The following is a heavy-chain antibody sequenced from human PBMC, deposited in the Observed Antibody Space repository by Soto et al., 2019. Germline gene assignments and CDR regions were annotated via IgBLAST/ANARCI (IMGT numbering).Heavy chain of an antibody. D-gene: IGHD4-17*01. CDR2: ISAYNGNT. CDR1: GYTFSSYG. CDR3: ARWEMTTVTTMDY. J-gene: IGHJ4*02. Sequence: GPVKVSFKASGYTFSSYGISWVRQAPGQGLEWMGWISAYNGNTNYAQKLQGRVTMTTDTSTSTAYMELRSLRSDDTAVYYCARWEMTTVTTMDYWGQGTLVTVSS. V-gene: IGHV1-18*01.